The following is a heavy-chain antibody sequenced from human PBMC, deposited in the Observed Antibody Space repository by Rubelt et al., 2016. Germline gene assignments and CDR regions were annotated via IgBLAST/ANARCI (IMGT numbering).Heavy chain of an antibody. Sequence: QPPGKGLEWIGAVYYNGNTYYNPSLKTRVTVYADTSKNQFFLRLLSVTAADTAVYYCAGSVGGSLLEYWGQGTLVTVSS. CDR2: VYYNGNT. V-gene: IGHV4-59*04. D-gene: IGHD1-26*01. CDR3: AGSVGGSLLEY. J-gene: IGHJ4*02.